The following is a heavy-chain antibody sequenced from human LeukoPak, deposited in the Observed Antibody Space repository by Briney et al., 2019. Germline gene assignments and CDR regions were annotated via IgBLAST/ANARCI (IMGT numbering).Heavy chain of an antibody. V-gene: IGHV4-34*01. J-gene: IGHJ5*02. CDR3: ARGSIAVATGWFDP. CDR2: INHNGNT. CDR1: GGSFSGYY. Sequence: SETLSLTCAVYGGSFSGYYWSWIRQPPGKGLEWIGEINHNGNTNYNPSLKSRVTISVDTSKNQFSLKLSSVTAADTAVYYCARGSIAVATGWFDPWGQGTLVTVSS. D-gene: IGHD6-19*01.